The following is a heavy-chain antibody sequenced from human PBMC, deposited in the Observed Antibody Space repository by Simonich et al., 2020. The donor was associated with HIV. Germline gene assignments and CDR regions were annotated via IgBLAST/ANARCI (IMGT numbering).Heavy chain of an antibody. CDR1: GGSFSGYY. D-gene: IGHD6-13*01. J-gene: IGHJ4*02. CDR3: ARRRQLVPLEY. Sequence: QVPLHQWGAGLLKPSETLSLTCAVYGGSFSGYYWSWFRQPPGKGLDWIGASDHNGVTSKHPALNGRVTISVDTSKNQFFLKLRSVTAADRAIYYCARRRQLVPLEYWGQGTLVTVSS. CDR2: SDHNGVT. V-gene: IGHV4-34*01.